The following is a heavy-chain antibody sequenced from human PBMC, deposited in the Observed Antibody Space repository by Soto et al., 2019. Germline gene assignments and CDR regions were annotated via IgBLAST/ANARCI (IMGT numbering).Heavy chain of an antibody. CDR1: GFTFSRYG. CDR3: ARDRGANSGFDGPGDY. D-gene: IGHD5-12*01. J-gene: IGHJ4*02. Sequence: QVQLVESGGGVVQPGKSLRLSCAASGFTFSRYGMHWVRQAPGKGLEWVAVVWFEGRNQYYADSVKGRFSISREHSDDTLYLQRNSLRAEDTAVYYCARDRGANSGFDGPGDYWGQGTVVIVSS. V-gene: IGHV3-33*01. CDR2: VWFEGRNQ.